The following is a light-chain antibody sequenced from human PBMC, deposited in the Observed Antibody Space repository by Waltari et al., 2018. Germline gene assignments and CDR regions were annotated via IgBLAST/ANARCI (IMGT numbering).Light chain of an antibody. Sequence: PGQTARITCGGDNIEDKIVNWYQHRAGQAPVVVISKDSARPSGIPERFSGSSSGTTVTLTISGVQAEDEADYYCQSADSSGKYVLFGGGTKLTVL. V-gene: IGLV3-25*03. CDR3: QSADSSGKYVL. J-gene: IGLJ3*02. CDR2: KDS. CDR1: IEDKI.